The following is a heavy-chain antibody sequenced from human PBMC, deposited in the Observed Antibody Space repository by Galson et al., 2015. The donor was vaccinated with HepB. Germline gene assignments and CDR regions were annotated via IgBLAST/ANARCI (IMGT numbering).Heavy chain of an antibody. CDR2: ISYDGSNK. CDR3: ASLGYCSGGSCYLADYYFDY. J-gene: IGHJ4*02. V-gene: IGHV3-30-3*01. CDR1: GFTLRSYA. Sequence: LRLSCAASGFTLRSYAMHWVRQAPGRGLEWVAVISYDGSNKYYADSVKGRFTISRDNSKNTLYLQMNSLRAEDTAVYYCASLGYCSGGSCYLADYYFDYWGQGTLVTVSS. D-gene: IGHD2-15*01.